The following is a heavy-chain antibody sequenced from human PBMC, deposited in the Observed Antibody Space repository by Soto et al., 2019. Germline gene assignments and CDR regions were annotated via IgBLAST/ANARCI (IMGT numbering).Heavy chain of an antibody. CDR1: VYTFTSYG. Sequence: RXSVKVSCKASVYTFTSYGIHWVRQAPGQRLEWMGWINAANGDTKYSPKFQGRVTITRDTSASTAYMELSSLRSEDTAVYYCVRRHVSATGIDWFDHWGQGALVTVSS. D-gene: IGHD6-13*01. J-gene: IGHJ5*02. V-gene: IGHV1-3*01. CDR3: VRRHVSATGIDWFDH. CDR2: INAANGDT.